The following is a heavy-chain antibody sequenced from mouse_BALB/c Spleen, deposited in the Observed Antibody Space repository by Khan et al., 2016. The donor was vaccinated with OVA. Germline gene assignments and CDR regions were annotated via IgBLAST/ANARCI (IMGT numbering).Heavy chain of an antibody. CDR2: VSTGGSYT. Sequence: DVKLVESGGDLVKPGGSLKLSCAASGFTFSTYGMSWVRQAPDKRLEWVATVSTGGSYTYYPDSVKGRFTISSDNAKNTLYLQMSGLRSEDTAMFYCTRLAYYYDSEGFAYWGQGTLVTFSA. V-gene: IGHV5-6*02. CDR3: TRLAYYYDSEGFAY. J-gene: IGHJ3*01. CDR1: GFTFSTYG. D-gene: IGHD1-1*01.